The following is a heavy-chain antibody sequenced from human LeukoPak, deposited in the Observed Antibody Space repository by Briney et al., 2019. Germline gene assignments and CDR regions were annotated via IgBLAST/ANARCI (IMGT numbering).Heavy chain of an antibody. CDR3: ARALWF. V-gene: IGHV3-53*01. D-gene: IGHD3-10*01. Sequence: GGSLRLSRAASGFTFSSYWMHWVLQAPGKGLEWVSVIYSGGSTYYADSVKGRFTISRDNSKNTLYLQMNSLRAEDTAVYYCARALWFGGQGTLVTVSS. CDR1: GFTFSSYW. CDR2: IYSGGST. J-gene: IGHJ4*02.